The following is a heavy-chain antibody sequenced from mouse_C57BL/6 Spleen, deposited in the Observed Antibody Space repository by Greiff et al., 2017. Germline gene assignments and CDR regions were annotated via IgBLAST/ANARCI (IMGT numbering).Heavy chain of an antibody. CDR1: GYTFTSYG. CDR2: IHPSDSDT. D-gene: IGHD6-1*01. CDR3: CAARGYYAMYC. J-gene: IGHJ4*01. V-gene: IGHV1-74*01. Sequence: VQLHQPGAELVKPGASVKVSCKASGYTFTSYGMHWVKQRPVQGLEWIGRIHPSDSDTTYNQKFKGKATLTVDKSSSTAYVQLRSLTSEDSAVYYYCAARGYYAMYCWGQGASVTVSS.